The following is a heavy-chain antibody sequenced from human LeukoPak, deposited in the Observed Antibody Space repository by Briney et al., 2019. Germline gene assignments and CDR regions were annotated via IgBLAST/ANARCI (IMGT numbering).Heavy chain of an antibody. CDR1: GFTFSSYA. V-gene: IGHV3-30-3*01. CDR2: ISYDGSNK. Sequence: PGGSLRLSCAASGFTFSSYAMHWVRQAPGKGLEWVAVISYDGSNKYYADSVKGRFTISRDNSKNTLYLQMNSLRAEDTAVYYCARDRDGYNPGYFDYWGQGTLVTVSS. J-gene: IGHJ4*02. D-gene: IGHD5-24*01. CDR3: ARDRDGYNPGYFDY.